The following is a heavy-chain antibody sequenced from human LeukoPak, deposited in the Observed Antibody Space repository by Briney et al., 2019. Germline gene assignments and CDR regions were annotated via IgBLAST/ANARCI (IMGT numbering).Heavy chain of an antibody. Sequence: PSETLSLTCAVYGGSLSGYYWSWIRQPPGKGLEWIGEINHSGSTNYNPSLKSRVTISVDTSKNQFTLKLSSVTAADTAVYYCARGRGYFDWLEAFDIWGQGTMVTVSS. CDR3: ARGRGYFDWLEAFDI. CDR1: GGSLSGYY. V-gene: IGHV4-34*01. D-gene: IGHD3-9*01. CDR2: INHSGST. J-gene: IGHJ3*02.